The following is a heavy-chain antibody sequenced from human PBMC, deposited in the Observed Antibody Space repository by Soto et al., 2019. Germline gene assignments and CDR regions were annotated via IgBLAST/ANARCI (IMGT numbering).Heavy chain of an antibody. CDR2: IIPIFGTA. CDR1: GGTFSSYA. J-gene: IGHJ6*02. Sequence: SVKVSCKASGGTFSSYAISWVRQAPGQGLEWMGGIIPIFGTANYAQKFQGRVTITADESTSTAYMELSSLRSEDTAVYYCARGGGNSVGGLYYYYGMDVWGQGTTVTVS. V-gene: IGHV1-69*13. CDR3: ARGGGNSVGGLYYYYGMDV. D-gene: IGHD2-21*02.